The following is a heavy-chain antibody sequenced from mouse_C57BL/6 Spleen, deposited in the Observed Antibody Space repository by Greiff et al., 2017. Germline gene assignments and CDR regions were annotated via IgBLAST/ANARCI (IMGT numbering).Heavy chain of an antibody. V-gene: IGHV14-4*01. Sequence: VQLQQSGAELVRPGASVKLSCTASGFNIKDDYMHWVKQRPEQGLEWIGWIDPENGATEYASKFQGKATITADTSSNTAYLQLSSLTSEDTAVDYCITNPLYDGSRADYWGQGTTLTVSA. CDR3: ITNPLYDGSRADY. D-gene: IGHD1-1*01. CDR2: IDPENGAT. CDR1: GFNIKDDY. J-gene: IGHJ2*01.